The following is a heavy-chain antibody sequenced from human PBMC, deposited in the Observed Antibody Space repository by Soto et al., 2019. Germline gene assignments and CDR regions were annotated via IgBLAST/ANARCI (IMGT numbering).Heavy chain of an antibody. Sequence: GGSLRLSCAASGFTFSSYSMNWVRQAPGKGLEWVSSISSSSSYIYYADSVKGRFTISRDNAKNSLYLQMNSLRAEDTAVYYCAREGGSSSFYGMDVWGQGTTVTVSS. CDR2: ISSSSSYI. D-gene: IGHD6-6*01. J-gene: IGHJ6*02. CDR1: GFTFSSYS. CDR3: AREGGSSSFYGMDV. V-gene: IGHV3-21*01.